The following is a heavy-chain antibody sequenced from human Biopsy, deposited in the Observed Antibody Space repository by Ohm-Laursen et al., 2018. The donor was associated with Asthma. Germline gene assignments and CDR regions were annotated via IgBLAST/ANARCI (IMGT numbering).Heavy chain of an antibody. D-gene: IGHD6-13*01. J-gene: IGHJ6*02. CDR2: IYYSGTT. CDR3: VRGSSSWHHGPFHYYYGLDV. Sequence: GTLSLTCSLSSGSGGYMRSGNYYWGWIRQPPGKGLEWIGSIYYSGTTYYNPSLEIRVTLSADTSKNQFSLKLTSVTAADTAVYYCVRGSSSWHHGPFHYYYGLDVWGQGTTATVSS. CDR1: SGSGGYMRSGNYY. V-gene: IGHV4-39*01.